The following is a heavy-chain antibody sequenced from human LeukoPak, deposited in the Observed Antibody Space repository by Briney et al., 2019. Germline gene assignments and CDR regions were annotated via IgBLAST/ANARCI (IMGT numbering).Heavy chain of an antibody. V-gene: IGHV1-8*01. CDR3: ARVCWSGYYFLCY. CDR1: GYTFTSYD. D-gene: IGHD3-3*01. J-gene: IGHJ4*02. Sequence: ASVKVSCKASGYTFTSYDINWVRQATGQGLEWMGWMNPNSGNTGYAQKFQGRVTMTKNTSISTAYMELSSLRSEDTAVYYCARVCWSGYYFLCYWGQGTLVTVSS. CDR2: MNPNSGNT.